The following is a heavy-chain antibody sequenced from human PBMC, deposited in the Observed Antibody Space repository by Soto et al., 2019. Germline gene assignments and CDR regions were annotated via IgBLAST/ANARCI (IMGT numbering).Heavy chain of an antibody. D-gene: IGHD2-21*02. CDR1: GFTFSGSA. Sequence: EVQLVESGGGLVQPGGSLKLSCAASGFTFSGSAMHWVRQASGKGQEWVGRFRSKANNYATAYAASVKGRFTISRDDSKNTAYLQMNSLKTEDTAVYYCTRHALQYCGGDCYLLPYFDLWGRGTLVTVSS. J-gene: IGHJ2*01. CDR2: FRSKANNYAT. V-gene: IGHV3-73*02. CDR3: TRHALQYCGGDCYLLPYFDL.